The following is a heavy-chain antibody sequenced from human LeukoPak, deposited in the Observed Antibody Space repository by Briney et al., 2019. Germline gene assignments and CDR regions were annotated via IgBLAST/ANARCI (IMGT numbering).Heavy chain of an antibody. CDR2: IYYSGST. CDR3: ARISTETTVTAFDY. Sequence: ASETLSLTCTVSGGSISSGGYYWSWIRQHPGKGLEWIGYIYYSGSTYYNPSLKSRVTISVDTSKNQFSLKLSSVTAADTAVYYCARISTETTVTAFDYWGQGTLVTVSS. D-gene: IGHD4-17*01. CDR1: GGSISSGGYY. V-gene: IGHV4-31*03. J-gene: IGHJ4*02.